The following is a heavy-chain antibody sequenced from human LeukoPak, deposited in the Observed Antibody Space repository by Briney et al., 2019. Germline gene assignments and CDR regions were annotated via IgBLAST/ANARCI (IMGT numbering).Heavy chain of an antibody. J-gene: IGHJ4*02. CDR2: ISSSSSTI. CDR1: GFTFSSYS. CDR3: ASFPGGENY. Sequence: PGGSLRLSCAASGFTFSSYSMNWVRQAPGKGREWVSYISSSSSTIYYADSVKGRFTISRDNAKNSLYLQMNSLRAEDTAVYYCASFPGGENYWGQGTLVTVSS. D-gene: IGHD3-16*01. V-gene: IGHV3-48*01.